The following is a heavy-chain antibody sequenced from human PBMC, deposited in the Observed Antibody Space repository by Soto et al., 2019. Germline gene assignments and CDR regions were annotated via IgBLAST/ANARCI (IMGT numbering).Heavy chain of an antibody. D-gene: IGHD2-2*01. CDR1: GFTFSNSW. Sequence: GGSLRLSCAASGFTFSNSWMHWVRQVSGKGLEWVSRINADGTSTSYADSVKGRFTIARDNAKNTLYLHVNSLRAEDTAVYYCVKVLARGVGVPRFYFDSWGQGALVTVSS. CDR3: VKVLARGVGVPRFYFDS. J-gene: IGHJ4*02. V-gene: IGHV3-74*01. CDR2: INADGTST.